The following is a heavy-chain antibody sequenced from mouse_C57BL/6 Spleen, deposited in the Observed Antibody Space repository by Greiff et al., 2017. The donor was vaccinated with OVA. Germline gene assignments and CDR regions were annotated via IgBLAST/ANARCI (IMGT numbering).Heavy chain of an antibody. CDR3: TREDGVRYFDY. V-gene: IGHV1-15*01. Sequence: VQLQQSGAELVRPGASVTLSCKASGYTFTDYEMHWVKQTPVHGLEWIGAIDPETGGTAYNQKFKGKAILTADKSSSTAYMELRSLTSEDSAVYYCTREDGVRYFDYWGQGTTLTVSS. J-gene: IGHJ2*01. D-gene: IGHD1-1*01. CDR1: GYTFTDYE. CDR2: IDPETGGT.